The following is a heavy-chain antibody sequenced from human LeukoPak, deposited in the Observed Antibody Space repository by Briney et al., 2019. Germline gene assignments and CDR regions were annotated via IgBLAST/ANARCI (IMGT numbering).Heavy chain of an antibody. CDR2: IYTSGST. Sequence: PSQTLSLTCTVSGGSISSGSYYWSWIRQPAGKGLEWIGRIYTSGSTNYNPSLKSRVTMSVDTSKNQFSLKLSSVTAADTAVYYCARGFWVEGAYFDYWGQGTLVTVSS. CDR3: ARGFWVEGAYFDY. J-gene: IGHJ4*02. D-gene: IGHD1-26*01. CDR1: GGSISSGSYY. V-gene: IGHV4-61*02.